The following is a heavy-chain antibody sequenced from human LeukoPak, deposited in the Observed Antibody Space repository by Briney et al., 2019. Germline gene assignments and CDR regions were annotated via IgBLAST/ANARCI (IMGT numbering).Heavy chain of an antibody. CDR3: ARGPRRDTIFGVVISSLNWFDP. V-gene: IGHV1-8*03. D-gene: IGHD3-3*01. CDR2: MNPNSGNT. CDR1: GYTFTSYD. Sequence: ASVKVSCKASGYTFTSYDINWVRQATGQGLEWMGWMNPNSGNTGYAQKFQGRVTITRNTSISTAYMELSSLRSEDTAVYYCARGPRRDTIFGVVISSLNWFDPWGQGTPVTVSS. J-gene: IGHJ5*02.